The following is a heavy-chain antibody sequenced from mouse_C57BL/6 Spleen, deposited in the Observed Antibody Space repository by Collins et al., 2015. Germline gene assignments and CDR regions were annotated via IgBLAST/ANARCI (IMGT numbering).Heavy chain of an antibody. CDR3: ASGDY. Sequence: QVQLQQSGPELVKPGASVRISCKASGYTSTSYYIHWVKQRPGQGLEWIGWIYRGNDNTKYNEKFKGKATLTADKSSSTAYMQLSSLTSEDSAVYFCASGDYWGQGTTLTVSS. V-gene: IGHV1S56*01. J-gene: IGHJ2*01. CDR2: IYRGNDNT. CDR1: GYTSTSYY.